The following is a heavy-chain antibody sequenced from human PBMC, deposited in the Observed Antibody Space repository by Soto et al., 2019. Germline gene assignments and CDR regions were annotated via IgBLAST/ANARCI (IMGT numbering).Heavy chain of an antibody. CDR1: GFTFSSYG. V-gene: IGHV3-33*01. CDR2: IWYDGSNK. Sequence: QVQLVESGGGVVQPGRSLRLSCAASGFTFSSYGMHWVRQAPGKGLEWVAVIWYDGSNKYYADSVKGRFTISRDNSKNTLYLQMNSLRAEDTAVYYCARDRRYSGYVRTYIGYWGQGTLVTVSS. J-gene: IGHJ4*02. D-gene: IGHD5-12*01. CDR3: ARDRRYSGYVRTYIGY.